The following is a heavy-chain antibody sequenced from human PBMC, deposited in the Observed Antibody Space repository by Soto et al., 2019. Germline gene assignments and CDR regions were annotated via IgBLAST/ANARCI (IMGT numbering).Heavy chain of an antibody. J-gene: IGHJ4*02. D-gene: IGHD3-22*01. CDR1: GFTFSSYS. V-gene: IGHV3-21*01. CDR3: ARVSNSGYYEVLDY. CDR2: ISSSSSYI. Sequence: PGGSLRLSCAASGFTFSSYSMNWVRQAPGKGLEWVSSISSSSSYIYYADSVKGRFTISRDNSKNTLYLQMNSLRAEDTAMYYCARVSNSGYYEVLDYWGQGTLVTVSS.